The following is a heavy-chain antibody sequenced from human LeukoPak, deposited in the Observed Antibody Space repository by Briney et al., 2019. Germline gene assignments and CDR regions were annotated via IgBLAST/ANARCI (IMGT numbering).Heavy chain of an antibody. CDR2: ISSSSSYI. D-gene: IGHD2-15*01. V-gene: IGHV3-21*01. CDR1: GFTFSSYS. Sequence: GGSLRLSCAASGFTFSSYSMNWVRQAPGQGLEWVSSISSSSSYIYYADSVKGRFTISRDNAKNSLYLQMNSLRAEDTAVYYCARDLQRTRGYCSGGSCSPLGYWGQGTLVTVSS. J-gene: IGHJ4*02. CDR3: ARDLQRTRGYCSGGSCSPLGY.